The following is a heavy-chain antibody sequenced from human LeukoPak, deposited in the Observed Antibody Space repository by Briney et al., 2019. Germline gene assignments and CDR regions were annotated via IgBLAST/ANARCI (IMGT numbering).Heavy chain of an antibody. CDR3: ARAVDQDFDY. CDR2: INPSDGFT. V-gene: IGHV1-46*01. CDR1: GFXITDYF. J-gene: IGHJ4*02. D-gene: IGHD3/OR15-3a*01. Sequence: ASVRVACKTSGFXITDYFIHWVRQAPGQGLEWTGMINPSDGFTRQAQKFEGRVTITSDTPTSTVYMEMSSLTSEDTAVYYCARAVDQDFDYWGQGTLVTVSS.